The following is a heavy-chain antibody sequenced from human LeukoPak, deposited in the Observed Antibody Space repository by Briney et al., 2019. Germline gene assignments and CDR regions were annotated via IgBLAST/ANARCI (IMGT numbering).Heavy chain of an antibody. V-gene: IGHV3-53*05. CDR1: GFTVSSNY. CDR3: AKDGSSYYYIYY. J-gene: IGHJ4*02. CDR2: IYSGGST. Sequence: GGSLRPSCAASGFTVSSNYMSWVRQAPGKGLEWVSIIYSGGSTFYADSVKGRFTVSRDDSKSTLYLQMNSLRADDTAVYYCAKDGSSYYYIYYWGQGTLVTVSS. D-gene: IGHD3-22*01.